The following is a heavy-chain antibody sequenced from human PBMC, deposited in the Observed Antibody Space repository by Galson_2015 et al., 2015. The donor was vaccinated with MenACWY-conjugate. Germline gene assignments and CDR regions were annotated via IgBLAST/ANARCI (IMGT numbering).Heavy chain of an antibody. Sequence: SVKVSCKASGYTFTNYYIHWVRQAPGQGLEWMGIINPSDGSTNYAQKFQGRVTMTRETSTTTVSLELSSLRSEDTAVYYCARDLRRVSMGRGRIVPEAFDMWGQGTRVTVSS. CDR1: GYTFTNYY. D-gene: IGHD3-10*01. CDR3: ARDLRRVSMGRGRIVPEAFDM. V-gene: IGHV1-46*01. J-gene: IGHJ3*02. CDR2: INPSDGST.